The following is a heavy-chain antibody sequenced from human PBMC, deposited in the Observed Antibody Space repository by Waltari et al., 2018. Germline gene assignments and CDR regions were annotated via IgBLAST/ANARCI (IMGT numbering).Heavy chain of an antibody. J-gene: IGHJ4*02. CDR1: GGTFSSYA. Sequence: QVQLVQSGAEVKKPGSSVKVSCKASGGTFSSYAISWVRQAPGQGFGGMGGVNPFLGTATNAQRFQGRVTITADESTSTAYMELSSLRSEDTAVYYCARVSSSSSWPGFDYWGQGTLVTVSS. CDR3: ARVSSSSSWPGFDY. CDR2: VNPFLGTA. V-gene: IGHV1-69*01. D-gene: IGHD6-13*01.